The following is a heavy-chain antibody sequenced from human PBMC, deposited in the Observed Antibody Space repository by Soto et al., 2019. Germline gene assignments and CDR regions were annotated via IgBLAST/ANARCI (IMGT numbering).Heavy chain of an antibody. D-gene: IGHD6-13*01. V-gene: IGHV3-74*01. J-gene: IGHJ6*02. CDR2: IDTDGSGT. Sequence: PGGSLRLSCAASGFIFSSDWMHWVRQAPGKGPVWVARIDTDGSGTTYADSVKGRFTISRDNAKNSLYLQMNSLRAEDTAVYYCARVYLAAAGTYYYGMDVWGQGTTVTVSS. CDR3: ARVYLAAAGTYYYGMDV. CDR1: GFIFSSDW.